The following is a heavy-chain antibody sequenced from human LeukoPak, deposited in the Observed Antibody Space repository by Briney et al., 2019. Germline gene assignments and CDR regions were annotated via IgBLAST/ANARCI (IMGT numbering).Heavy chain of an antibody. CDR3: VKEVTYYYGSGSYFDY. D-gene: IGHD3-10*01. J-gene: IGHJ4*02. CDR1: GFTISSYA. CDR2: ISCNGGST. V-gene: IGHV3-64D*06. Sequence: GGSLSLSCSASGFTISSYAMHWVRQPPGKGLEYISAISCNGGSTYYADSVKGRFTISKDNSKNTLYLQMSSLRAEDTAVYYCVKEVTYYYGSGSYFDYWGQGTLVTVYS.